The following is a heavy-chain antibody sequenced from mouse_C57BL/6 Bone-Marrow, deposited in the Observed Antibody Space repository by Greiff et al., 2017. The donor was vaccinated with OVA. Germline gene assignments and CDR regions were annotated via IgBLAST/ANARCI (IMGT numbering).Heavy chain of an antibody. CDR3: TRVPYYYGSSYRAMDY. V-gene: IGHV5-9-1*02. CDR2: ISSGGDYI. Sequence: DVHLVESGEGLVKPGGSLKLSCAASGFTFSSYAMSWVRQTPEKRLEWVAYISSGGDYIYYADTVKGRFTISRDNARNTLYLQMSSLKSEDTAMYYCTRVPYYYGSSYRAMDYWGQGTSVTVSS. CDR1: GFTFSSYA. D-gene: IGHD1-1*01. J-gene: IGHJ4*01.